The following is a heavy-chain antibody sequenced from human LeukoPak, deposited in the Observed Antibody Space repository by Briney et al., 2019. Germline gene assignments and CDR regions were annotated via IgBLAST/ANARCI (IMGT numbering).Heavy chain of an antibody. CDR3: ARAPFSGYYDADAFDI. CDR1: GGSFSGYY. CDR2: INHSGST. J-gene: IGHJ3*02. Sequence: SETLSLTCAVYGGSFSGYYWSWIRQPPGKGLEWIGEINHSGSTNYNPSLKSRVTISVDTSKNQFSLKLSSVTAADTAVYYCARAPFSGYYDADAFDIWGQGTMVTVSS. D-gene: IGHD3-22*01. V-gene: IGHV4-34*01.